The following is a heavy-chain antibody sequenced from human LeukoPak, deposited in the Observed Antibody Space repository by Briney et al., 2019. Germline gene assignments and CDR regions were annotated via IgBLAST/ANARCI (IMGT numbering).Heavy chain of an antibody. V-gene: IGHV3-48*03. CDR1: GFTFSSYE. J-gene: IGHJ3*02. Sequence: GGSLRLSCAASGFTFSSYEMNWVRQAPGKGLEWVSYISSSGSTIYYADSVKGRFTISRDNAKNSLYLQMNSLRAEDTAVYYCARVIAARTPFVAFDIWGQGTMVTVSS. CDR2: ISSSGSTI. CDR3: ARVIAARTPFVAFDI. D-gene: IGHD6-6*01.